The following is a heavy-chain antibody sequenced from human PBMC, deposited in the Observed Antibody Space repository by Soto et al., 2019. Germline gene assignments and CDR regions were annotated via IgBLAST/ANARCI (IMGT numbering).Heavy chain of an antibody. V-gene: IGHV3-33*01. CDR1: GFTFSAHG. J-gene: IGHJ4*02. CDR3: ARGVPYHDLLTGFSKDY. D-gene: IGHD3-9*01. CDR2: IWYDGRLN. Sequence: GGSLRLSCAASGFTFSAHGMHWVRQAPGKGLEWVARIWYDGRLNYYADSVKGRFTISRDNSKNTLHLQINSLRAEDMAVYYCARGVPYHDLLTGFSKDYWGQGTLVTVPS.